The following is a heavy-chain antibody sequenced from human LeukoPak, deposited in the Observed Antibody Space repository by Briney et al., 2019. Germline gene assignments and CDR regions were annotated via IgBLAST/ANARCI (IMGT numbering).Heavy chain of an antibody. Sequence: PSETLSLTCTVSAGSISSGTYYWSWIRQPAGKGLEWIGRIYNTGSTIYNPSLQSRVTISVDTSKNQFSLKLSSVTAADTAVYYCAREIFGARAFEYWGQGILVTVSS. D-gene: IGHD3-3*01. CDR2: IYNTGST. CDR3: AREIFGARAFEY. V-gene: IGHV4-61*02. J-gene: IGHJ4*02. CDR1: AGSISSGTYY.